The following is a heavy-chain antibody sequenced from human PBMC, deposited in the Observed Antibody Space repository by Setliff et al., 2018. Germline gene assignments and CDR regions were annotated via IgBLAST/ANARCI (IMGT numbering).Heavy chain of an antibody. CDR2: IISMFGTT. Sequence: SVKVSCKASGGTFSTYAISWVRQAPGQGLEWMGGIISMFGTTNYAQKFQGRVTITTDKSTSTAYMELSSLRSEDTAIYYCARGDFYYYFYMDVWGKGTTVTVPS. V-gene: IGHV1-69*05. CDR1: GGTFSTYA. J-gene: IGHJ6*03. CDR3: ARGDFYYYFYMDV.